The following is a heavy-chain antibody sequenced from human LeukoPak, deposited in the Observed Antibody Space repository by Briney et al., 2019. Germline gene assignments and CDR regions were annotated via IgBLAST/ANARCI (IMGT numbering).Heavy chain of an antibody. CDR3: ARGVPGIAAAGTGDYFDY. Sequence: SVKVSCKASGGTFSSYAISWVRQAPGQGLEWMGGIIPIFGTANYAQKFQGRVTITADESTSTAYMELSSLRSEDTAVYYCARGVPGIAAAGTGDYFDYWGRGTLVTVSS. D-gene: IGHD6-13*01. J-gene: IGHJ4*02. CDR2: IIPIFGTA. V-gene: IGHV1-69*01. CDR1: GGTFSSYA.